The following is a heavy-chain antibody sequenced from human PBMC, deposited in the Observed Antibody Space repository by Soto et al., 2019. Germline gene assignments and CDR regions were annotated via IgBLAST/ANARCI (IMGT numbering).Heavy chain of an antibody. V-gene: IGHV1-8*01. CDR1: GYTFTSYD. CDR3: AREKTSYGMDV. Sequence: QVQLVQSGAEVKKPGASVKVSCKASGYTFTSYDINGLRQATEQGLEWMGGMNPNSVNTGYAQKFQGRVTMTRNTSISTAYMELSSLRSEDTAVYYCAREKTSYGMDVWGQGTTVTVSS. J-gene: IGHJ6*02. CDR2: MNPNSVNT.